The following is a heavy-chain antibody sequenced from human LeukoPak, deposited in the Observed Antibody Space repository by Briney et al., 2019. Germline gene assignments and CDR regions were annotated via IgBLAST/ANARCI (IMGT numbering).Heavy chain of an antibody. J-gene: IGHJ4*02. D-gene: IGHD5-12*01. V-gene: IGHV3-49*04. CDR1: GFTFGDYA. CDR3: TRDLVASYHLFDY. CDR2: IRSKAYGGTT. Sequence: GGSLRLSCTASGFTFGDYAMSWVRQAPGKGLEWVGFIRSKAYGGTTEYAASVKGRFTISRDDSKSITYLQMNSLKTEDTAVYYCTRDLVASYHLFDYWGQGTLVTVSS.